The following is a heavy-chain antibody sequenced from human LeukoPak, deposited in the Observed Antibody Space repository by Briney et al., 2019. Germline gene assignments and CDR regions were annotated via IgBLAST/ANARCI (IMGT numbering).Heavy chain of an antibody. CDR3: ARVLIASCCFDP. D-gene: IGHD2-2*01. Sequence: SQTLSLTCTVSGGSISSGGSYWSWIRQHPGKGLEWIGYIYYSGSTYYNPSLKSRVTISVDTSKNQFSLKLSSVTAADTAVYYCARVLIASCCFDPWGQGTLVTVSS. V-gene: IGHV4-31*03. CDR2: IYYSGST. CDR1: GGSISSGGSY. J-gene: IGHJ5*02.